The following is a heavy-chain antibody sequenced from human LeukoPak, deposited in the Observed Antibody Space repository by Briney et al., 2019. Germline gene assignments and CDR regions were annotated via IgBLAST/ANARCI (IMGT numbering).Heavy chain of an antibody. J-gene: IGHJ4*02. CDR3: AREKAVAGLEGIDY. CDR2: ISSSSYI. Sequence: GGSLRLSCAASGFTFSSYSVNWVRQAPGKGLEWVSSISSSSYIYYADSVKGRFTISRDNAKNSQYLQMNSLRAEDTAVYYCAREKAVAGLEGIDYWGQGTLVTVSS. CDR1: GFTFSSYS. D-gene: IGHD6-19*01. V-gene: IGHV3-21*01.